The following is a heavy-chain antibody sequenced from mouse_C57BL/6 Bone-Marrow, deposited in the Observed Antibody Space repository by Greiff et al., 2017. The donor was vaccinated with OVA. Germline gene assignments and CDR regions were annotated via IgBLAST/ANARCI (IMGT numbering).Heavy chain of an antibody. CDR1: GYTFTSYW. D-gene: IGHD1-1*01. CDR2: IYPGSGST. J-gene: IGHJ4*01. Sequence: VQLQQPGAELVKPGASVKMSCKASGYTFTSYWITWVKQRPGQGLEWIGDIYPGSGSTNYNEKFKSKATLTVDTSSSTAYMQLSSLTAEDAAVYCGRRLGSSYAMDYWGQGTSVTVSS. CDR3: RRLGSSYAMDY. V-gene: IGHV1-55*01.